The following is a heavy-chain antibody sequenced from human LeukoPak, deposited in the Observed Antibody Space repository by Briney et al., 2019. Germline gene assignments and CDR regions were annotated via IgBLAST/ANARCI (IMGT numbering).Heavy chain of an antibody. Sequence: GSLRLSCAASGFTFSSYAMHWVRQAPGKGLEWVAVISYDGSNKYYADSVKGRFTISRDNSKNTLYLQMNSLRAEDTAVYYCARDPSSLNTNPDYWGQGTLVTVSS. D-gene: IGHD2-2*01. V-gene: IGHV3-30-3*01. CDR3: ARDPSSLNTNPDY. J-gene: IGHJ4*02. CDR2: ISYDGSNK. CDR1: GFTFSSYA.